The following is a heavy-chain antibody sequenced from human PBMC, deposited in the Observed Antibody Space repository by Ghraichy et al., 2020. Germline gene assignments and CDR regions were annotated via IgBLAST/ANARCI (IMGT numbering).Heavy chain of an antibody. J-gene: IGHJ3*02. CDR1: GFTVSSNY. V-gene: IGHV3-66*04. CDR2: IYSGGST. Sequence: GGSLRLSCAASGFTVSSNYMSWVRQAPGKGLEWVSVIYSGGSTYYADSVKGRFTISRDNSKNTLYLQMNSLRAEDTAVYYCARPINGEDAFDIWGQGTMVTVSS. D-gene: IGHD7-27*01. CDR3: ARPINGEDAFDI.